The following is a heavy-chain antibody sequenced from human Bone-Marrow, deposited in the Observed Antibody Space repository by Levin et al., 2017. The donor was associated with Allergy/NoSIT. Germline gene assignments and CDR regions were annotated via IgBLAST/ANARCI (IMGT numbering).Heavy chain of an antibody. V-gene: IGHV4-34*01. J-gene: IGHJ4*02. CDR3: ARGQIGGGHDYDSSGYEYFDY. D-gene: IGHD3-22*01. CDR2: INHSGST. CDR1: GVSFSGYY. Sequence: SQTLSLTCAVYGVSFSGYYWSWIRQPPGKGLEWIGEINHSGSTNYNPSLKSRVTISVDTSKNQFSLKLSSVTAADTAVYYCARGQIGGGHDYDSSGYEYFDYWGQGTLVTVSS.